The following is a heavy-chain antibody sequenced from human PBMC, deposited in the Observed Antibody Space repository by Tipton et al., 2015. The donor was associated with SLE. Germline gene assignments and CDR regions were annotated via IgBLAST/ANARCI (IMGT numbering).Heavy chain of an antibody. CDR1: GFAFSSSW. J-gene: IGHJ4*02. D-gene: IGHD6-19*01. Sequence: QLVQSGGGLVQAGGSLRLSCTASGFAFSSSWMNWVRQAPGKGLEWVANIKEDGSEKHYVDSVKDRLTISRDNAKNSLYLQMNSLRAEDTAVYYCARDRGSGWFDFDYWGQGTLVTVSS. V-gene: IGHV3-7*03. CDR3: ARDRGSGWFDFDY. CDR2: IKEDGSEK.